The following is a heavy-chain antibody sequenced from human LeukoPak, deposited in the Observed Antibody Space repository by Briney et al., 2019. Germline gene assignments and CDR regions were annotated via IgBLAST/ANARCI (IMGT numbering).Heavy chain of an antibody. CDR2: MYTSGSA. J-gene: IGHJ4*02. Sequence: PSETLSLTCSVSGGSINSGDYYWNWIRQPAGKGLEWIGRMYTSGSAKYNPSLESRVTISVDTSRNQFSLQLSSVTAADTAVYYCARGRGFASSSYYFDYWGQGSLVTVSS. CDR3: ARGRGFASSSYYFDY. V-gene: IGHV4-61*02. CDR1: GGSINSGDYY. D-gene: IGHD6-6*01.